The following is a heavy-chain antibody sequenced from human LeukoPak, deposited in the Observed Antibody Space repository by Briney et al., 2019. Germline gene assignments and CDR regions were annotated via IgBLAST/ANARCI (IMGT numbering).Heavy chain of an antibody. CDR3: AKKSTDYGGNPLYYYYMDV. CDR2: ISGSGSST. V-gene: IGHV3-23*01. Sequence: GGSLRLSCAASGFTFSSYDMSWVRQAPGKGLEWVSAISGSGSSTYYADSVKGRFTISRDNSKNTLYLQMNSLRAEDTAVYYCAKKSTDYGGNPLYYYYMDVWGKGTTVTISS. D-gene: IGHD4-23*01. CDR1: GFTFSSYD. J-gene: IGHJ6*03.